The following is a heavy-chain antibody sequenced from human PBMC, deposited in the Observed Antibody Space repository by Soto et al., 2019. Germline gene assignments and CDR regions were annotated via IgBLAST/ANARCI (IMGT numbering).Heavy chain of an antibody. CDR2: ISYDGGNK. Sequence: QVQLAESGGGVVQPGSSLRLTCAGSRFTFSSYAMHWVRQAPGKGLKWVAVISYDGGNKYYADSVKGRFTISRDNSENTLYLQMNRLRAEDTAVYYCAKDQGRGGYSYGYFSPYFDYWGQGTLVTVSS. CDR1: RFTFSSYA. J-gene: IGHJ4*02. V-gene: IGHV3-30*18. D-gene: IGHD5-18*01. CDR3: AKDQGRGGYSYGYFSPYFDY.